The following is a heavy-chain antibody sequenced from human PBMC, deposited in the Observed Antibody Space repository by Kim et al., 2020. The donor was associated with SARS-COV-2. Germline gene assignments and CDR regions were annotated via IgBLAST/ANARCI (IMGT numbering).Heavy chain of an antibody. CDR2: ISAYNGNT. D-gene: IGHD6-13*01. Sequence: ASVKVSCKASGYTFTSYGISWVRQAPGQGLEWMGWISAYNGNTNYAQKLQGRVTMTTDTSTSTAYMELRSLSSDDTAVYYCARGIYGKSSSFRWFDPWGQGTLVTVSS. V-gene: IGHV1-18*01. CDR1: GYTFTSYG. J-gene: IGHJ5*02. CDR3: ARGIYGKSSSFRWFDP.